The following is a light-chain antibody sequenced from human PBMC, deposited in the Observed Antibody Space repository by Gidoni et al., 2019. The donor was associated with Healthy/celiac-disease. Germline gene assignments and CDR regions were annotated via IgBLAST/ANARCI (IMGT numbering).Light chain of an antibody. CDR1: QSVSSSY. CDR2: GAS. Sequence: EIMLTQSPGTLSLSPGERATLSCRASQSVSSSYLAWYQQKPGQAPRLLIYGASSRATGIPDRFSGSGSGTDFTLTISRLEPEDFAVYYCQQYGSSPPYTFXQXTKLEIK. V-gene: IGKV3-20*01. CDR3: QQYGSSPPYT. J-gene: IGKJ2*01.